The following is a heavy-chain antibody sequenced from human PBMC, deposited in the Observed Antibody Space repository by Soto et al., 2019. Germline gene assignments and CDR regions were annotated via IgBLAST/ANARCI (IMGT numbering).Heavy chain of an antibody. CDR2: INHSGST. CDR3: ARGDYHGGFVDY. J-gene: IGHJ4*02. CDR1: GGSFSGYY. V-gene: IGHV4-34*01. D-gene: IGHD5-12*01. Sequence: SETLSLTCAVYGGSFSGYYWIWIRQPPGKGLEWIGEINHSGSTNYNPSLKSRVTISVDTSKNQFSLKLSSVTAADTAVYYCARGDYHGGFVDYWGQGTLVTLSS.